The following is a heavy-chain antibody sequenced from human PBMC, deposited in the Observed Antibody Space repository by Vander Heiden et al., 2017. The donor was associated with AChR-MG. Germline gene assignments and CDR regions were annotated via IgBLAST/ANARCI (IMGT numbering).Heavy chain of an antibody. CDR2: INHNGRT. CDR3: ARLVVAPVRNIPYYHYEMDV. CDR1: GGSFTDYY. J-gene: IGHJ6*02. Sequence: QVHLQQWGAGLLKPSETLSLTCAVYGGSFTDYYWSWIRQSPGRGLEWIGEINHNGRTHYNPSLKSRVTISPDTSKQQFSLKLSSVTAADTAVYFCARLVVAPVRNIPYYHYEMDVWGQGTTVTVSS. D-gene: IGHD2-21*02. V-gene: IGHV4-34*01.